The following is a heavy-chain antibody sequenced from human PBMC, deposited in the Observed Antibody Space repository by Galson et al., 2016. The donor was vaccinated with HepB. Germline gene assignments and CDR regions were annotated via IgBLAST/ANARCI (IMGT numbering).Heavy chain of an antibody. CDR3: AREGPGEDAFDL. CDR1: GFPFKSYW. V-gene: IGHV3-74*03. CDR2: MNTDASST. D-gene: IGHD3-16*01. Sequence: SLRLSCAASGFPFKSYWMHWVRQAPGKGLVWVSRMNTDASSTTYADSVKGRFTISRDNAQNTLYLQLNSLRVEETAVYYCAREGPGEDAFDLWGRGTMVTVSS. J-gene: IGHJ3*01.